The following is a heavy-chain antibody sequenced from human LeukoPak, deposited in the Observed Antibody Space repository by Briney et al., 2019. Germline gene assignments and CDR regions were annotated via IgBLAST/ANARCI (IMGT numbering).Heavy chain of an antibody. D-gene: IGHD3-22*01. J-gene: IGHJ4*02. CDR3: AIPPPRVVVITGLDY. V-gene: IGHV3-23*01. Sequence: GGSLRLSCAASGFTFSSYAMSWVRQAPGKGLEWVSAISGSGGSTYYADSVKGRFTISRDNSKNTLYLQMNSLRAEDTAVYHCAIPPPRVVVITGLDYWGQGTLVTVSS. CDR2: ISGSGGST. CDR1: GFTFSSYA.